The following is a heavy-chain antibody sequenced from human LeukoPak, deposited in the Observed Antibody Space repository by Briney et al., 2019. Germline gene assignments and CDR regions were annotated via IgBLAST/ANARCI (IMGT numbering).Heavy chain of an antibody. CDR1: GGTLSSYS. V-gene: IGHV1-69*01. D-gene: IGHD3-3*01. Sequence: SVKVSCKASGGTLSSYSISWVRQAPGQGLEWMGGIIPIFGTANYAQKFQGRVTITADESTSTAYMELSRLRSEDTAVYYCARIGVVTSPPEYYFDYWGQGTLVTVSS. CDR2: IIPIFGTA. CDR3: ARIGVVTSPPEYYFDY. J-gene: IGHJ4*02.